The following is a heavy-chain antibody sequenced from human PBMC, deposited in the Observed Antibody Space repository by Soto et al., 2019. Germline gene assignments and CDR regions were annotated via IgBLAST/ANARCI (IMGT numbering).Heavy chain of an antibody. V-gene: IGHV4-31*03. Sequence: TLSLTCSVSGGSISSGGYYWSWIRQHPGKGLEWIGYIYYSGSTYYNPSLKSRVTISVDTSKNQFSLKLSSVTAADTAVYYCARDSSSWRWFDPWGQGTLVTVSS. D-gene: IGHD6-13*01. CDR3: ARDSSSWRWFDP. CDR1: GGSISSGGYY. J-gene: IGHJ5*02. CDR2: IYYSGST.